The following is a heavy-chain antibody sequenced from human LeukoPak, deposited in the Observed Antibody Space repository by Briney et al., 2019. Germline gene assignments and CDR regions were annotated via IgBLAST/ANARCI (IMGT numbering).Heavy chain of an antibody. CDR3: ARAQYSSSWYNWFDP. D-gene: IGHD6-13*01. Sequence: SETLSLTCTVSGGSISSGGYYWSWIRQHPGKGLEWIGYIYYSGSTYYNPSLKSRVTISVDTSKNQFSLKLSSVTAADTAVYYCARAQYSSSWYNWFDPWGQGTLVTVSS. V-gene: IGHV4-30-4*08. CDR2: IYYSGST. CDR1: GGSISSGGYY. J-gene: IGHJ5*02.